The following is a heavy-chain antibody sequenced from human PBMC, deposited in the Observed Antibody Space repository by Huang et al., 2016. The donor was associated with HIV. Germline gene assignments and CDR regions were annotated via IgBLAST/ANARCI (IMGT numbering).Heavy chain of an antibody. V-gene: IGHV4-39*01. CDR3: ARLPGSITMIRGVITDPY. D-gene: IGHD3-10*01. J-gene: IGHJ4*02. Sequence: QLQLQESGPGLVKPSETLSLTCTVSGGSIRSDNYYWGWLRQPPGQGLEWIGSIYYSGSTSHNPSLKSRVTRTVDTSKNQFSLKRRSVTAADTAVYYCARLPGSITMIRGVITDPYWGQGTLVTVSS. CDR1: GGSIRSDNYY. CDR2: IYYSGST.